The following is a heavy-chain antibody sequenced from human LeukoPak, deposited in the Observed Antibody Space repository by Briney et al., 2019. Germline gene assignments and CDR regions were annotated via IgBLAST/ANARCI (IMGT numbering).Heavy chain of an antibody. CDR3: AKDFRLGIAEAGTVDY. CDR2: IRYDGSNK. Sequence: PGGSLRLSCAASGFTFSSYGMHWVRQAPGKGLEWVAFIRYDGSNKYYADSVKGRLTISRDNSKNTLYLQMNSLRVEDTAVYYCAKDFRLGIAEAGTVDYWGQGTLVTVSS. D-gene: IGHD6-13*01. J-gene: IGHJ4*02. V-gene: IGHV3-30*02. CDR1: GFTFSSYG.